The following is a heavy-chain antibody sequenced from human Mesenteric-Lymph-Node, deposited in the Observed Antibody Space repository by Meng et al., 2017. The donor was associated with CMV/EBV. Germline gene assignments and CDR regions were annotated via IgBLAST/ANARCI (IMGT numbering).Heavy chain of an antibody. CDR2: ISGSGGST. D-gene: IGHD2-2*01. CDR1: GFSFSTYF. Sequence: GESLKISCAASGFSFSTYFMNWVRQAPGKGLEWVSAISGSGGSTYYADSVKGRFTISRDNSKNTLYLQMNSLRAEDTAVYYCAKSRSSSTSITPLGNYWGQGTLVTVSS. V-gene: IGHV3-23*01. CDR3: AKSRSSSTSITPLGNY. J-gene: IGHJ4*02.